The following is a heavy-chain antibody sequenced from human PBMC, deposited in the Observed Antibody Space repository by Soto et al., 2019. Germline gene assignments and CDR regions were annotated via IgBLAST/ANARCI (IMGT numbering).Heavy chain of an antibody. Sequence: EVQLVESGGGLVEPGGSIRLSCVASGFTFTKAYMTWVLQAPGKGLEWVGRIKGSHAGGTTDYATSVKGRFTISRDDSKNTLYLQMNSLKTADTSFYYFATEGGYPGSNFYGAYWGQGTLVNVSS. D-gene: IGHD1-26*01. CDR1: GFTFTKAY. CDR2: IKGSHAGGTT. CDR3: ATEGGYPGSNFYGAY. J-gene: IGHJ4*02. V-gene: IGHV3-15*01.